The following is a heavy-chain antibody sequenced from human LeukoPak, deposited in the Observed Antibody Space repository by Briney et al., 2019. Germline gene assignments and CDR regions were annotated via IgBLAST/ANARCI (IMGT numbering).Heavy chain of an antibody. J-gene: IGHJ4*02. CDR1: GGTFSSYA. V-gene: IGHV1-69*13. D-gene: IGHD5-18*01. CDR2: IIPIFGTA. CDR3: ARGGAMVIFYYFDY. Sequence: GASVKVSCKASGGTFSSYAISWVRQAPGQGLEWMGGIIPIFGTANYAQKFQGRVTITADESTSTAYMELSSLRSEDTAVYYCARGGAMVIFYYFDYWGQGTLVTVSS.